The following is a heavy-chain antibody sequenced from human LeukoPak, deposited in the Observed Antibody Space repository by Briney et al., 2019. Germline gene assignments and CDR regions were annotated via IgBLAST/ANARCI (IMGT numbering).Heavy chain of an antibody. D-gene: IGHD2-2*01. CDR1: GFIFSNAW. CDR2: IKSKTDGGTT. V-gene: IGHV3-15*01. Sequence: PGGSLRLSCAASGFIFSNAWMSWVRQAPGKGLEWVGGIKSKTDGGTTDYAAPVKGRFTISRDDSKNTLYLQMNSLKTEDTAVYCCTTSYCSSTSCREGGYYGMDVWGQGTTVTVSS. J-gene: IGHJ6*02. CDR3: TTSYCSSTSCREGGYYGMDV.